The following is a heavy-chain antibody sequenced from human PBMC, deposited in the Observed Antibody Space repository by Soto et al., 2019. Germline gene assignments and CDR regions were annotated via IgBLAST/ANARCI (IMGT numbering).Heavy chain of an antibody. Sequence: EVQLVESGGGLAKLGGSLRLSCAASGFTFSIYSMNWVRQAPGKGLEWVSFISSSSSYIYYADSVKGRFTISRDNAKNSLYLQMNSLRAEDTAVYYCARDPAGGVSSRFDPWGQGTLVTVS. CDR3: ARDPAGGVSSRFDP. D-gene: IGHD2-15*01. J-gene: IGHJ5*02. CDR1: GFTFSIYS. V-gene: IGHV3-21*05. CDR2: ISSSSSYI.